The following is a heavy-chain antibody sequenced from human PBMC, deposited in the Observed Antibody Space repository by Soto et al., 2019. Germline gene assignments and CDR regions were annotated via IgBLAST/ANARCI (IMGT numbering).Heavy chain of an antibody. CDR2: VDYTGRT. D-gene: IGHD3-22*01. Sequence: QVQLQESGPGLVKPSETLSLTCQVSGASVGGHDWSWSRQPPGKGLEWIGFVDYTGRTKTNPFLKSRVTISIDTSNNQFTLRLRSVTAADTAVYFCARRNYSDSSGYNYFDYWGQGILVTVSS. CDR1: GASVGGHD. V-gene: IGHV4-59*02. CDR3: ARRNYSDSSGYNYFDY. J-gene: IGHJ4*02.